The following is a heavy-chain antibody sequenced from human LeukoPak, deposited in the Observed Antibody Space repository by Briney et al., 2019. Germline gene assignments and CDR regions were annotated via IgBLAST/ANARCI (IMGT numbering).Heavy chain of an antibody. V-gene: IGHV3-48*01. CDR2: ISSSSSTI. CDR1: GFTFSSYG. J-gene: IGHJ4*02. D-gene: IGHD3-22*01. CDR3: AREEYYDSSGYFDY. Sequence: GGSLRLSCAASGFTFSSYGMTWVRQAPGKWLEWVSYISSSSSTIYYADSVKGRFTISRDNAKNSLYLQLNSLRAEDTAVYYCAREEYYDSSGYFDYWGQGTLVTVSS.